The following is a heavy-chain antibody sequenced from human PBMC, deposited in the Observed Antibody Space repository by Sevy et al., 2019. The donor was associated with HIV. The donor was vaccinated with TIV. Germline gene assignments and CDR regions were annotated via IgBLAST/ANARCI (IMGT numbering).Heavy chain of an antibody. CDR2: ISGSGVST. D-gene: IGHD3-10*01. CDR1: GFTFSSYA. Sequence: GGSLRLSCAASGFTFSSYAMSWVRQAPGKGLEWVSGISGSGVSTYYADSVKGRFTISRDNSKNTLYLQMNSLRAEDTAVYYCARVAGSGTYYSGDFDYWGQGTLVTVSS. J-gene: IGHJ4*02. V-gene: IGHV3-23*01. CDR3: ARVAGSGTYYSGDFDY.